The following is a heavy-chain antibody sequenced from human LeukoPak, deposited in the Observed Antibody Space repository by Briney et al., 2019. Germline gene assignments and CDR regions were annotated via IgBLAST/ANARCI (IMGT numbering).Heavy chain of an antibody. V-gene: IGHV1-3*03. Sequence: ASVKVSFKASEYTFTSYAMHWVRQAPGQRLEWMGWINAGNGNTKYSQEFQGRVTITRDTSASTAYMELSSLRSEDMAVYYCAREPVLDYYDSSGYSPLDYWGQGTLVTVSS. D-gene: IGHD3-22*01. CDR2: INAGNGNT. J-gene: IGHJ4*02. CDR3: AREPVLDYYDSSGYSPLDY. CDR1: EYTFTSYA.